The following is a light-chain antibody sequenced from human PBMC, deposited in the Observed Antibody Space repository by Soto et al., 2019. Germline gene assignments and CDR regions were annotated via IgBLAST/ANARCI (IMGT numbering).Light chain of an antibody. CDR2: DVS. Sequence: QSVLTQPASVSGSPGQSIAISCTGTSSDVGGYSYVSWYQQQPGKAPKLVISDVSNRPSGVSDRFSGSKSGNTASLTISGLQTEDEADYYCASYTPSSTYVFGTGTKVPVL. V-gene: IGLV2-14*01. CDR3: ASYTPSSTYV. J-gene: IGLJ1*01. CDR1: SSDVGGYSY.